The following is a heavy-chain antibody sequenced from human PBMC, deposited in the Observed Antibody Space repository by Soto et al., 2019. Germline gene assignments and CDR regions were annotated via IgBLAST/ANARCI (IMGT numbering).Heavy chain of an antibody. J-gene: IGHJ6*02. CDR3: ARDCTNGVCYPSYXYGMDV. CDR2: TYYRSKWYN. CDR1: GDSVSSXSAA. Sequence: SQTLSLTXAISGDSVSSXSAAWNWIRQSPSRGLEWLGRTYYRSKWYNDYAVSVKSRITINPDTSKNQFSLQLNSVTPEDTAVYYCARDCTNGVCYPSYXYGMDVWGQGTTVTVSS. V-gene: IGHV6-1*01. D-gene: IGHD2-8*01.